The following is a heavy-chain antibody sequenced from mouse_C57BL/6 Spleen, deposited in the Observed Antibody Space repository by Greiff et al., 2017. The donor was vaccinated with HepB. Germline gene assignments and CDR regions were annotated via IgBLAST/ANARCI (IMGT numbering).Heavy chain of an antibody. D-gene: IGHD2-4*01. Sequence: QVQLQQSGAELVKPGASVKLSCKASGYTFTSYWMQWVKQRPGQGLEWIGEIDPSDSYTNYNQKFKGKATLTVDTSSSTAYMQLSSLTSEDSAVYYCARWGDYGAYWGQGTLVTVSA. V-gene: IGHV1-50*01. CDR3: ARWGDYGAY. CDR2: IDPSDSYT. CDR1: GYTFTSYW. J-gene: IGHJ3*01.